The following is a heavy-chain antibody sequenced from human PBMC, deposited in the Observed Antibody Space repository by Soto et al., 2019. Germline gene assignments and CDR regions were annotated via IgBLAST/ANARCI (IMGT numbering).Heavy chain of an antibody. D-gene: IGHD3-22*01. Sequence: SETLSLTCAVSGVSISSGGYSWSWIRQPPGKGLEWIGYMYHTGNAYYNPSLKSRVTIFVDTSKNQFSLKLTSVTAADTALYYCARDYFDSSDYTTNWFDPWGQGTLVTVSS. CDR3: ARDYFDSSDYTTNWFDP. CDR2: MYHTGNA. CDR1: GVSISSGGYS. V-gene: IGHV4-30-2*01. J-gene: IGHJ5*02.